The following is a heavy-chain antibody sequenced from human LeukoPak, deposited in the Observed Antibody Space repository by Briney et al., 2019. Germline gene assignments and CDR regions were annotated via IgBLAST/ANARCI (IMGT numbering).Heavy chain of an antibody. CDR1: GYTFTSYY. Sequence: ASVKVSCKASGYTFTSYYMHWVRQAPGQGLEWMGIINPSGGSTSYAQKFQGRVTMTRDTSTSTVYMELSSLRSEDTAVYYCAKSDSDSYGYVVVDYWGQGTLVTVSS. D-gene: IGHD5-18*01. CDR3: AKSDSDSYGYVVVDY. CDR2: INPSGGST. J-gene: IGHJ4*02. V-gene: IGHV1-46*01.